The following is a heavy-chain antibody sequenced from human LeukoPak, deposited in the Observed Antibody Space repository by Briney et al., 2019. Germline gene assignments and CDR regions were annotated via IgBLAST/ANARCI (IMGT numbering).Heavy chain of an antibody. Sequence: KSSETLSLTCTVSGGSISSYYWSWIRQPAGKGLEWIGRIYTSGSTNYNPSLKGRVTMSVDTSKNQFSLKLSSVTAADTAVYYCAREVSFHPGRPFDPWGQGTLVTVSS. D-gene: IGHD2-15*01. V-gene: IGHV4-4*07. CDR3: AREVSFHPGRPFDP. J-gene: IGHJ5*02. CDR1: GGSISSYY. CDR2: IYTSGST.